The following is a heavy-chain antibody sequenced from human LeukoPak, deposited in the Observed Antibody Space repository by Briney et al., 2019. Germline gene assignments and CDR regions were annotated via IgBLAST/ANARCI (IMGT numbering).Heavy chain of an antibody. V-gene: IGHV4-4*02. CDR1: GGSINNNNW. CDR3: ASGMRRGAIYYFYY. D-gene: IGHD1-26*01. CDR2: IYYTGST. Sequence: SETLSLTCAVSGGSINNNNWWSWVRPPPGKGLEWIGEIYYTGSTNYNPSLKSRVTISVDKSKTQFSLKLSSVTAADTAVYYCASGMRRGAIYYFYYWGQGTLVTDSS. J-gene: IGHJ4*02.